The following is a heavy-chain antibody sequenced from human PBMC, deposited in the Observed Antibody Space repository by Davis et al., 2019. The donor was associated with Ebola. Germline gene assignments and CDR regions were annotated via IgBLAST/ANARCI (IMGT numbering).Heavy chain of an antibody. D-gene: IGHD6-6*01. CDR1: GIIVSNNY. Sequence: GESLKIPCAASGIIVSNNYMSWVRLAPGKGLEWVAKIKQDGSEKNYVESVKGRFPISRDNPKNSLYLQMTSLRAEDTAVYYCARDKYSSSPIFDYWGQGTVVTVSS. J-gene: IGHJ4*02. V-gene: IGHV3-7*01. CDR3: ARDKYSSSPIFDY. CDR2: IKQDGSEK.